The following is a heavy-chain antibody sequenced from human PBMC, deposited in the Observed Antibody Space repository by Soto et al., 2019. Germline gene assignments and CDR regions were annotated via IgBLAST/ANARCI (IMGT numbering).Heavy chain of an antibody. J-gene: IGHJ4*02. CDR1: GGTFSSYA. CDR3: ARGQLRSYYYDSSGYYEGVY. CDR2: IIPIFGTA. D-gene: IGHD3-22*01. Sequence: QVQLVQSGAEVKKPGSSVKVSCKASGGTFSSYAISWVRQAPGQGLEWMGGIIPIFGTANYAQKFQGRVTITADESTSTAYMELSSLRSEDTAVYYCARGQLRSYYYDSSGYYEGVYWGQGTLVTVSS. V-gene: IGHV1-69*01.